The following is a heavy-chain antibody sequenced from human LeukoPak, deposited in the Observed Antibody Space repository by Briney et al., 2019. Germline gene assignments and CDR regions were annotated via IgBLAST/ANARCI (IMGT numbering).Heavy chain of an antibody. CDR3: AKVGWRGINYYYYYGMDV. J-gene: IGHJ6*04. CDR2: ISYDGSNK. V-gene: IGHV3-30*18. CDR1: GFTFSSYG. Sequence: GGSLGLSCAASGFTFSSYGMHWVRQAPGKGLEWVAVISYDGSNKHYADSVKGRFTISRDNSKNTLYLQMNSLRAEDTAVYYCAKVGWRGINYYYYYGMDVWGKGTTVTVSS. D-gene: IGHD2-15*01.